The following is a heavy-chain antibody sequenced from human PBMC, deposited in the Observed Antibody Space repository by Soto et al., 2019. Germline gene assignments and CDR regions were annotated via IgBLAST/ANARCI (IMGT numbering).Heavy chain of an antibody. CDR1: GDSVPSNSAA. CDR3: ARGTGDLNY. Sequence: SLTCAISGDSVPSNSAAWNWIGQSPSRGLEWLGRTYYRSKWNNDYAVSVKSRITINPDTSKNQFSLQLNSVTPEDTAVYYCARGTGDLNYWGQGTLVTVSS. J-gene: IGHJ4*02. V-gene: IGHV6-1*01. D-gene: IGHD7-27*01. CDR2: TYYRSKWNN.